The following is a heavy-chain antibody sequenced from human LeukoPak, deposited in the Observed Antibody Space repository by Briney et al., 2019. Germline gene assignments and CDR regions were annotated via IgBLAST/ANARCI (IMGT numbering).Heavy chain of an antibody. CDR3: AKTRNYYYDSCDY. Sequence: GGSLRLSCAASGFTFRNFVMSWVRQAPGKGLEWVSTITGSGGNTYYADSVKGLFTISRDNSKNTLYLQMNSLRVEDTAVYYCAKTRNYYYDSCDYWGQGTLVTVSS. CDR1: GFTFRNFV. J-gene: IGHJ4*02. V-gene: IGHV3-23*01. CDR2: ITGSGGNT. D-gene: IGHD3-22*01.